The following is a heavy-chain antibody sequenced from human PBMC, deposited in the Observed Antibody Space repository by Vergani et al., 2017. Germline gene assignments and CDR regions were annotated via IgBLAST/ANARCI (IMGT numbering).Heavy chain of an antibody. CDR1: GFTFSSFA. Sequence: QVQLVESGGGVVQPGRSLRLSCTASGFTFSSFAMHWVRQAPGKGLEWVAVISYDGSNKYYADSVKGRFTISRDNSKNTLYLQMNSLRAEDTAVYYCAKDSHLWELLSWPYFDYWGQGTLVTVSS. J-gene: IGHJ4*02. V-gene: IGHV3-30*18. D-gene: IGHD1-26*01. CDR2: ISYDGSNK. CDR3: AKDSHLWELLSWPYFDY.